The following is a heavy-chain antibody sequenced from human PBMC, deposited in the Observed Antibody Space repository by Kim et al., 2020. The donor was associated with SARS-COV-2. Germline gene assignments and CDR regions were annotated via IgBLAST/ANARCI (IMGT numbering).Heavy chain of an antibody. V-gene: IGHV3-33*06. D-gene: IGHD2-2*01. CDR2: IWYDGSNK. CDR1: GFTFSSYG. CDR3: AKDICPTSCYLDY. J-gene: IGHJ4*02. Sequence: GGSLRLSCAASGFTFSSYGMHWVRQAPGKGLEWVAVIWYDGSNKYYADSVKGRFTISRDNSKNTLYLQMNSLRAEDTAVYYCAKDICPTSCYLDYWGQGTLVTVSS.